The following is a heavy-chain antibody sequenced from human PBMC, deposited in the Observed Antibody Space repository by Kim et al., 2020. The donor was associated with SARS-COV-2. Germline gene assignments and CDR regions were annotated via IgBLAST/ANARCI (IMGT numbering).Heavy chain of an antibody. CDR3: ARRGYDSGSYPY. Sequence: SETLSLTCTVSGGSISSSSYYWGWIRQPPGKGLEWIGNIYYSGSTYYNPSLKSRVTISVDTSKNQFSLKLSSVTAADTAVYYCARRGYDSGSYPYWVQGT. J-gene: IGHJ4*02. D-gene: IGHD3-10*01. V-gene: IGHV4-39*01. CDR2: IYYSGST. CDR1: GGSISSSSYY.